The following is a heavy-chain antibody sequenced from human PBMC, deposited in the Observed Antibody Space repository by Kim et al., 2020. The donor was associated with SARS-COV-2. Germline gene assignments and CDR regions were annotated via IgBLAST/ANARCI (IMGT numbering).Heavy chain of an antibody. D-gene: IGHD6-19*01. CDR2: IYYSGST. V-gene: IGHV4-59*13. CDR3: ARVIAVAGTGGFYFDY. CDR1: GGSISSYY. J-gene: IGHJ4*02. Sequence: SETLSLTCTVSGGSISSYYWSWIRQPPGKGLEWIGYIYYSGSTNYNPSLKSRVTISVDTSKNQFSLKLSSVTAADTAVYYCARVIAVAGTGGFYFDYWGQGTLVTVSS.